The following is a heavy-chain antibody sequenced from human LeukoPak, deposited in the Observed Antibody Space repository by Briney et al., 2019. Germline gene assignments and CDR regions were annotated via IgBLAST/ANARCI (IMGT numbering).Heavy chain of an antibody. Sequence: GGSLRLSCAASGFTFSSYWMHWVRQAPGKGRVWVSRIKSDGSSTTYADSVKGRFTISRDNAKNTLYLQMNSLRVEDTAVYYCARRAAALDAFDIWGQGTMVTVSS. D-gene: IGHD6-13*01. CDR3: ARRAAALDAFDI. CDR1: GFTFSSYW. V-gene: IGHV3-74*01. CDR2: IKSDGSST. J-gene: IGHJ3*02.